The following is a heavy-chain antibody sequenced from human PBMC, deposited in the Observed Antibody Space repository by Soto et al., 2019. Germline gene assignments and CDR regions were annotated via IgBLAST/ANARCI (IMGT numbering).Heavy chain of an antibody. CDR3: SRPGSGSPGPFDY. V-gene: IGHV1-69*13. D-gene: IGHD3-3*01. J-gene: IGHJ4*02. Sequence: SVKVSCKASGGTFSSYAISWVRQAPGQGLEWMGGIIPIFGTANYAQKFQGRVTITADASTRTPYMELSSRRSEYPAVYYCSRPGSGSPGPFDYWGQGTLVTVSS. CDR2: IIPIFGTA. CDR1: GGTFSSYA.